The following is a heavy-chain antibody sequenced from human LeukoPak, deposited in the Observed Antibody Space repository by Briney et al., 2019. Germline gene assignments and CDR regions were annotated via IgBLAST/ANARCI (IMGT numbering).Heavy chain of an antibody. CDR2: IYYSGST. V-gene: IGHV4-39*07. D-gene: IGHD3-22*01. J-gene: IGHJ3*02. CDR1: GGSISSSSYY. CDR3: ARDHYYDSSGYYYGDAFDI. Sequence: PSETLSLTCTVSGGSISSSSYYWGWIRQPPGKGLEWIGSIYYSGSTYYNPSRKSRITITVDTSKNQFSLKLSSVTAADPAVYYCARDHYYDSSGYYYGDAFDIWGQGTMVTVSS.